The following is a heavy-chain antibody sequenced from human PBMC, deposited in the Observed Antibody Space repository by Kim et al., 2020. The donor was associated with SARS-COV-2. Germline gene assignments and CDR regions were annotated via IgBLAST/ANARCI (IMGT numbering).Heavy chain of an antibody. CDR1: GFTFSSYN. J-gene: IGHJ4*02. CDR2: ISGSSSHI. V-gene: IGHV3-21*01. CDR3: ARAPLWNSGSRVYADF. Sequence: GGSLRLSCAASGFTFSSYNMNWVRQAPGKGLEWVSCISGSSSHIYYADSVKGRLTISRDNAKNSLYLQINSLRVEDTAVYYCARAPLWNSGSRVYADFWGQGTLVTVSS. D-gene: IGHD1-7*01.